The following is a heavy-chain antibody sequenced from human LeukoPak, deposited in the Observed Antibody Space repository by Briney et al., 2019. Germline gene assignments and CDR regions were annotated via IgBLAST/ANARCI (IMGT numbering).Heavy chain of an antibody. CDR3: ARDRTPYYYGSGSHDAFDI. V-gene: IGHV1-2*02. D-gene: IGHD3-10*01. Sequence: RASVKVSCKASGYTFTGYYVYWVRQAPGQGLEWMGWINPNSGDTNYAQNFQGRVTMTRDTSTSTVYMELSSLRSEDTAVYYCARDRTPYYYGSGSHDAFDIWGQGTMVTVSS. J-gene: IGHJ3*02. CDR1: GYTFTGYY. CDR2: INPNSGDT.